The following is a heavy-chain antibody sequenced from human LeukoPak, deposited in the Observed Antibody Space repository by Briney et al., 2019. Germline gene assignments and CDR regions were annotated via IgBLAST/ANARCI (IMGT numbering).Heavy chain of an antibody. V-gene: IGHV4-59*01. CDR2: IYYSGST. Sequence: PSETLSLTCTVSGGSISSYYWSWIRQPPGKGLEWIGYIYYSGSTNYNPSLKSRVTISVDTSKNQFSLKLSSVTAADTAVYYCAATYYYDSSGYYGDHWYFDLWGRGTLVTVSS. J-gene: IGHJ2*01. CDR3: AATYYYDSSGYYGDHWYFDL. D-gene: IGHD3-22*01. CDR1: GGSISSYY.